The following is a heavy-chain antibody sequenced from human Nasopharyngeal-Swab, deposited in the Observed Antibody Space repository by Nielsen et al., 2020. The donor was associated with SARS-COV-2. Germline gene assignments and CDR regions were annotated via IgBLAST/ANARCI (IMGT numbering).Heavy chain of an antibody. CDR3: ASGDSSGYYPDY. Sequence: SLKISCAASGFTFDDYAMHWVRPAPGKGLEWVSGISWNRGSIVYADSVKGRFTISRDNAKNSLYLQMNSLRAEDTALYYCASGDSSGYYPDYWGQGTLVTVSS. CDR2: ISWNRGSI. D-gene: IGHD3-22*01. V-gene: IGHV3-9*01. J-gene: IGHJ4*02. CDR1: GFTFDDYA.